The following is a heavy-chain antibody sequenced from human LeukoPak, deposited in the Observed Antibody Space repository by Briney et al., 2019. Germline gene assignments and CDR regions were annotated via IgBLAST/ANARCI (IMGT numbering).Heavy chain of an antibody. Sequence: DSVKVSCKASGYTFTFYYIHWVRQAPGQGLEWMGWINPNSGGTNYAQKFQGRVTMTRDTAISTAYMELSRLRSDDTAVYYCARSIVVVVGFDYWGQGTLVTVSS. J-gene: IGHJ4*02. CDR3: ARSIVVVVGFDY. D-gene: IGHD2-21*01. CDR1: GYTFTFYY. CDR2: INPNSGGT. V-gene: IGHV1-2*02.